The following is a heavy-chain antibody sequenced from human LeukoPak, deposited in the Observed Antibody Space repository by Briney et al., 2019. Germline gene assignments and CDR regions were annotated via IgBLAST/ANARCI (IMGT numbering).Heavy chain of an antibody. V-gene: IGHV3-23*01. CDR3: ARDYRAVREYYVDY. Sequence: GGSLRLSCAASGFTFSSYAMSWVRQAPGKGLEWVSAISGSGGSTYYADSVKGRFTISRDNSKNTLYLQMNSLRAEDTAVYYCARDYRAVREYYVDYWGQGTLVTVSS. CDR2: ISGSGGST. D-gene: IGHD3-10*01. CDR1: GFTFSSYA. J-gene: IGHJ4*02.